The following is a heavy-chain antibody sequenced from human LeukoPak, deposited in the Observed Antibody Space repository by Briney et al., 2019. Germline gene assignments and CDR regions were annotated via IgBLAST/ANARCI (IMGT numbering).Heavy chain of an antibody. Sequence: GASVKVSCKASAYSFTGYFLHWVRQAPGQGLEWMGRINPETGDTNYAQKFQGRVTMTRDTSISTAYMELTSLISDDTAMYYCAKASRTIFGVVIVVGRPSDAFDVWGQGTMVTVSS. CDR2: INPETGDT. J-gene: IGHJ3*01. V-gene: IGHV1-2*06. CDR1: AYSFTGYF. CDR3: AKASRTIFGVVIVVGRPSDAFDV. D-gene: IGHD3-3*01.